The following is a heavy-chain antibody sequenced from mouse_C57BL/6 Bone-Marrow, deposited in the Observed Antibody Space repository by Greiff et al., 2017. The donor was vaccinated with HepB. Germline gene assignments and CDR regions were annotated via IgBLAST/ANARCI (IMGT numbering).Heavy chain of an antibody. V-gene: IGHV1-69*01. CDR1: GYTFTSYW. Sequence: QVQLQQPGAELVMPGASVKLSCKASGYTFTSYWMHWVKQRPGQGLEWIGEIDPSDSYNNYNQKFKGKSTLTVDKSSSTAYMQLSSLTSEDSAVYYCARSYGEGRRAWFADWGKGTLVTVSA. CDR2: IDPSDSYN. D-gene: IGHD1-1*01. CDR3: ARSYGEGRRAWFAD. J-gene: IGHJ3*01.